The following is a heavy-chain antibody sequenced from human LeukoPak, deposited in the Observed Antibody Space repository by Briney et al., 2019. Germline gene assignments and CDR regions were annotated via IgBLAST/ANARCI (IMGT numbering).Heavy chain of an antibody. D-gene: IGHD1-1*01. J-gene: IGHJ6*02. CDR3: ARQRTDNPYYYGMDV. Sequence: ASVKVSCKASGYTFTSYGISWVRQAPGQGLEWMGGIIPIFGTANYAQKFQGRVTITADESTSTAYMELSSLRSEDTAVYYCARQRTDNPYYYGMDVWGQGTTVTVSS. V-gene: IGHV1-69*13. CDR1: GYTFTSYG. CDR2: IIPIFGTA.